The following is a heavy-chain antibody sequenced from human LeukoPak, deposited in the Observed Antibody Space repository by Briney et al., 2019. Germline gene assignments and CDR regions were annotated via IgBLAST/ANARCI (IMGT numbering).Heavy chain of an antibody. CDR1: GFTFSSYG. V-gene: IGHV3-30*03. CDR2: ISFDGSNK. D-gene: IGHD6-13*01. Sequence: GGSLRLSCAASGFTFSSYGMHWVRQAPGKGLEWVAVISFDGSNKYYADSVKGRFTISRDNSKNTLYLQMNSLRAEDTAVYYCARGRPAYSSSWYRSLSFNYWGQGTLVTVSS. CDR3: ARGRPAYSSSWYRSLSFNY. J-gene: IGHJ4*02.